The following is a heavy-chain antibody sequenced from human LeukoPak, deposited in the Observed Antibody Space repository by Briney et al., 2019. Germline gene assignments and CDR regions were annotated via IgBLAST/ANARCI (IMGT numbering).Heavy chain of an antibody. CDR3: ARDGCNSTACHMRLAFDI. Sequence: SETLSLTCTVSGGSISSSNYYWGWIRQPPGKGLEWIGSIYYSGNTYYNPSLKSRVTMSVDTSKNQVSLKLTSVTAADTAVYYCARDGCNSTACHMRLAFDIWGQGAMVTVSS. V-gene: IGHV4-39*07. J-gene: IGHJ3*02. CDR2: IYYSGNT. D-gene: IGHD2/OR15-2a*01. CDR1: GGSISSSNYY.